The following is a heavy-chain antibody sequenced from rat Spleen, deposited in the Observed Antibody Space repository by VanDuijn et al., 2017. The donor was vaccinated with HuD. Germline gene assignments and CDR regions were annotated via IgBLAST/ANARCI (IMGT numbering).Heavy chain of an antibody. Sequence: EVELVESGGDLVQPGRSLKLSCAASGFTFSDCYMAWVRQAPTKGLEWVATISYDGRSTFYRDSVRARFTISRDNGKNILYLQIDSLKSEDTATYYCARHGRGGTTYHYVMDVWGQGASVTVSS. CDR1: GFTFSDCY. V-gene: IGHV5-29*01. CDR3: ARHGRGGTTYHYVMDV. J-gene: IGHJ4*01. D-gene: IGHD4-3*01. CDR2: ISYDGRST.